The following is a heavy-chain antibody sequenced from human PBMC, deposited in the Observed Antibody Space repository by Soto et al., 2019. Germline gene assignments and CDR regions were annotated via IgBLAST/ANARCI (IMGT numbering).Heavy chain of an antibody. CDR2: IYYSGST. D-gene: IGHD2-2*03. CDR1: GGPISSYY. CDR3: ARRYGYCFDY. Sequence: SETLSLTCTVSGGPISSYYWSWIRQPPGKGLEWIGYIYYSGSTNYNPSLKSRVTISVDTSKNQFSLKLSSVTAADTAVYYCARRYGYCFDYWGQGTLVTVSS. V-gene: IGHV4-59*08. J-gene: IGHJ4*02.